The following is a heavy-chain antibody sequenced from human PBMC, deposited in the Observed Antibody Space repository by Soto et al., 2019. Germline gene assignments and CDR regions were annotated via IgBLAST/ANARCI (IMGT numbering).Heavy chain of an antibody. CDR3: LTASPFDY. CDR1: GFTFTNAW. D-gene: IGHD7-27*01. J-gene: IGHJ4*02. Sequence: EVQLVESGGGLVKPGGSLRLSCAASGFTFTNAWMNWVRQAPGKGLEWVGHIKSKIDGETTDYAAPVKGRFTISRDDSKTTLYLEMNSLKTEDTGIHYCLTASPFDYWGQGALVTVSS. CDR2: IKSKIDGETT. V-gene: IGHV3-15*07.